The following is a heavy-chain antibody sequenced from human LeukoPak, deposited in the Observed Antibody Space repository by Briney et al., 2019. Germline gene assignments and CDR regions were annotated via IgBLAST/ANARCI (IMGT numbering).Heavy chain of an antibody. CDR1: GGSVSSNPYY. V-gene: IGHV4-39*07. CDR2: IFNSGST. J-gene: IGHJ4*02. Sequence: PSETLSLTCIVSGGSVSSNPYYWGWLRQPPGTELEWIGSIFNSGSTYYNPSLKSRVTISVDTSKNQFSLNVNSVTAADTAMYYCAREVAAGSHKGFDYWGQGTLVTVSS. CDR3: AREVAAGSHKGFDY. D-gene: IGHD6-19*01.